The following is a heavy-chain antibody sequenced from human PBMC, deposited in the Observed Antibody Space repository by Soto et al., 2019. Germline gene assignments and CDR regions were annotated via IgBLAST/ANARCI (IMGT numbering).Heavy chain of an antibody. Sequence: GGSLRLSCVASGFSFSSYGMHWVRQAPGKGLEWVAAILYDGSNKYHADSLKGRFTISRDNSENTLYLQMNSLRAEDTAVYYCAKAQGYSSGCYKASLVAFDIWGQGTMVTVSS. CDR2: ILYDGSNK. J-gene: IGHJ3*02. CDR3: AKAQGYSSGCYKASLVAFDI. V-gene: IGHV3-30*18. CDR1: GFSFSSYG. D-gene: IGHD6-19*01.